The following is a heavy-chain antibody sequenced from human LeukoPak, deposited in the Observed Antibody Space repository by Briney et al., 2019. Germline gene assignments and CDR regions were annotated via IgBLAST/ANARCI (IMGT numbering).Heavy chain of an antibody. CDR2: IKRDGSEK. Sequence: GGSLRLSCAASGFTFSNYWMTWVRQVPGKGLEWVANIKRDGSEKYYIDSVKGRFTISRDNAKNLLYLQMNSLRAEDTALYYCARPPNIAAAGQDWGQGTLVTVSS. V-gene: IGHV3-7*01. D-gene: IGHD6-13*01. CDR1: GFTFSNYW. CDR3: ARPPNIAAAGQD. J-gene: IGHJ4*02.